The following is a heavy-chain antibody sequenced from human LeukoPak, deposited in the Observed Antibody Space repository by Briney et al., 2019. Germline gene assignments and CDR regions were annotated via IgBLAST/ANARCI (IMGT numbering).Heavy chain of an antibody. CDR1: GDSISSGNYY. CDR2: IFISGNI. CDR3: ARDNSHIVVVTDAFDI. J-gene: IGHJ3*02. Sequence: PSQTLSLTCIVSGDSISSGNYYWSWIRQPAGKGLEWIGGIFISGNINYNPSLKSRVTISVDTSKNQFSLKLSSVTAADTAVYYCARDNSHIVVVTDAFDIWGQGTMVTVSS. D-gene: IGHD2-21*02. V-gene: IGHV4-61*02.